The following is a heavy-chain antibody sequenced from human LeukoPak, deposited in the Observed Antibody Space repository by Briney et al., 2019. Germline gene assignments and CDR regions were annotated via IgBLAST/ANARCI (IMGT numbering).Heavy chain of an antibody. V-gene: IGHV3-23*01. Sequence: GGSLRLSCAASGFTFDDYGMSWVRQAPGKGLEWVSAISSGATSTYYADSVKGRFAISRDNSKNTLYLQLHSLRADDTAVYYCARDGWLQLHAFDIWGQGTMVTVSS. CDR3: ARDGWLQLHAFDI. CDR1: GFTFDDYG. CDR2: ISSGATST. J-gene: IGHJ3*02. D-gene: IGHD5-24*01.